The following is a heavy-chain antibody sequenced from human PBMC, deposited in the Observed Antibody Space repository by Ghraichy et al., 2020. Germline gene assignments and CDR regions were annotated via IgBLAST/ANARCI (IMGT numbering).Heavy chain of an antibody. CDR2: ISASGGRT. Sequence: GGSLRLSCAASGFPFSSYALTWVRRVPGKGLEWVSGISASGGRTLYADSVRGRFTVSRDNSKNTVYLQMNSLRVDDTAEYYCAKGSTMNTRLDNWGQGSLVTVSS. V-gene: IGHV3-23*01. CDR3: AKGSTMNTRLDN. D-gene: IGHD3-10*01. CDR1: GFPFSSYA. J-gene: IGHJ4*02.